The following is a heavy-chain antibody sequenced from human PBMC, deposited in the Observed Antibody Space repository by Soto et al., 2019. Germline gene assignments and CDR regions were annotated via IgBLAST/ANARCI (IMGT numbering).Heavy chain of an antibody. Sequence: GGSLRLSCAASGFTFSSYAMSWVRQAPGKGLEWVSAISGSGGSTYYADSVKGRFTISRDNSKNTLYLQMNSLRAEDTAVYYCAKAGEQLEATIVKARGYYYYYMDVWGKGTTVTVSS. D-gene: IGHD5-12*01. J-gene: IGHJ6*03. CDR3: AKAGEQLEATIVKARGYYYYYMDV. CDR1: GFTFSSYA. CDR2: ISGSGGST. V-gene: IGHV3-23*01.